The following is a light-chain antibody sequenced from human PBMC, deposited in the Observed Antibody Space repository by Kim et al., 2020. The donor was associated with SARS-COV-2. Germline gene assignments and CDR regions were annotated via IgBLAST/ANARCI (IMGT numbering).Light chain of an antibody. CDR1: RLGDKY. CDR2: QDS. CDR3: QAWDSSVV. V-gene: IGLV3-1*01. J-gene: IGLJ2*01. Sequence: VSGAPGQPASITCAVERLGDKYAGWYQQKPGPSPVLVIYQDSTRPSGIPARFSGSNSGNTATLTISGTQAMDEADYYCQAWDSSVVFGGGTQLTVL.